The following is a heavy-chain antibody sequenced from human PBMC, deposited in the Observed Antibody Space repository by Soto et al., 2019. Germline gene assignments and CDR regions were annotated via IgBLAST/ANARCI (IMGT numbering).Heavy chain of an antibody. J-gene: IGHJ4*02. D-gene: IGHD3-22*01. CDR2: ISAHNGNT. CDR3: ANSYDSSGYYHFDY. Sequence: ASVKVSCKASGYTFTSYDINWVRQATGQGLEWMGWISAHNGNTDYAQKLQGRVIVTRDTSTSTAYMELRSLRSDDTAVYYCANSYDSSGYYHFDYWGQGTLVTVSS. CDR1: GYTFTSYD. V-gene: IGHV1-18*01.